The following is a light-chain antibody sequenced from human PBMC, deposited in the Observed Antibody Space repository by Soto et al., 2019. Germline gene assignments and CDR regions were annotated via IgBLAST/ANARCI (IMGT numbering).Light chain of an antibody. CDR2: GTS. CDR1: LSVSSNS. J-gene: IGKJ1*01. Sequence: EIVLTQSPGTLSLSPGESATLSCRASLSVSSNSLAWYRRNPGQPPSLLIYGTSTRATDIPRRFSGSGSGTDFTLTITRLEPEDFAVYFCQQYGDSPPTFGQGTKVEVK. V-gene: IGKV3-20*01. CDR3: QQYGDSPPT.